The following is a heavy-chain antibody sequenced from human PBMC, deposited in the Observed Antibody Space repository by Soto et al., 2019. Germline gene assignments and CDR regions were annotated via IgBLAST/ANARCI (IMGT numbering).Heavy chain of an antibody. D-gene: IGHD6-19*01. V-gene: IGHV4-39*01. J-gene: IGHJ6*02. CDR1: GGSFSSSSYY. CDR2: IYYIGST. CDR3: ARHRVAVTGPRRDHYYGMDV. Sequence: PSETLSLTCSVSGGSFSSSSYYWGWIRQPPGKGLEWIGNIYYIGSTYYNPSLKSRVTISGDTSKNQFSLELRSVTAADTATYYCARHRVAVTGPRRDHYYGMDVWGQGTTVT.